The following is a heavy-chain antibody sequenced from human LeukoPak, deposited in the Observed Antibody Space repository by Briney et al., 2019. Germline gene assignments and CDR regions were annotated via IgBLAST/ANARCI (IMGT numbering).Heavy chain of an antibody. CDR1: GFTFSSYG. J-gene: IGHJ3*02. V-gene: IGHV3-30*02. D-gene: IGHD4-17*01. CDR3: AKDYGDYVCAFDI. CDR2: IRYDGSNK. Sequence: GGSLRLSCAASGFTFSSYGMHWVRQAPGKGLEWVAFIRYDGSNKYYADSVKGRFTISRDNSKNTLYLQMNSLRAEDTAVYYCAKDYGDYVCAFDIWGQGTVVTVSS.